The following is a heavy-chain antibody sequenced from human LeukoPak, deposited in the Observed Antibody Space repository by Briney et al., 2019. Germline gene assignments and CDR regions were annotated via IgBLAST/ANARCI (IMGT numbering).Heavy chain of an antibody. D-gene: IGHD3-3*01. J-gene: IGHJ4*02. CDR3: ARAGDFWSGCYFDY. CDR2: IYYSGST. V-gene: IGHV4-61*08. Sequence: SQTLSLTCTVSGGSISSGGYYWSWIRQPPGKGLEWIGYIYYSGSTNYNPSLKSRVTISVDTSKNQFSLKLSSVTAADTAVYYCARAGDFWSGCYFDYWGQGTLVTVSS. CDR1: GGSISSGGYY.